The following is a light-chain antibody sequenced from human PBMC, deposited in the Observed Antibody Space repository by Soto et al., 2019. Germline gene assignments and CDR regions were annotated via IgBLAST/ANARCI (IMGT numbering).Light chain of an antibody. V-gene: IGKV4-1*01. Sequence: DIVMAQSPESLAESLGEGGTINCKSGQSLFYRANSKNYLAWYQQKPGQPPKLLISWASTRESGVPDRFSGSGSGTDFTLTISSLQAEDVAVYYCQQYYGSPPYTFGQGTKVEIK. CDR1: QSLFYRANSKNY. CDR3: QQYYGSPPYT. J-gene: IGKJ2*01. CDR2: WAS.